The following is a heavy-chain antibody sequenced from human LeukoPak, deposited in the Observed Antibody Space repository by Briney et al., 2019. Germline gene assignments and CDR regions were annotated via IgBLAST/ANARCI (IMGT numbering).Heavy chain of an antibody. D-gene: IGHD6-6*01. CDR3: AREMAARPYPFDY. V-gene: IGHV3-74*01. J-gene: IGHJ4*02. Sequence: PGGSLRLSCAVSGFTFSSYWMHWVRQAPGKGLVWVSRMNNDGSSTTYADSVKGRFTISRDNAKNTLYLQMNSLRAEDTAVYYCAREMAARPYPFDYWGQGTLVTVSS. CDR2: MNNDGSST. CDR1: GFTFSSYW.